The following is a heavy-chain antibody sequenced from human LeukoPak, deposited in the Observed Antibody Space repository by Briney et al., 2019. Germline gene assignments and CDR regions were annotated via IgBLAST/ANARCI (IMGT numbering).Heavy chain of an antibody. J-gene: IGHJ4*02. D-gene: IGHD3-10*01. CDR1: GYSISSGYY. CDR3: AREGSGSYYGL. V-gene: IGHV4-61*01. Sequence: SETLSLTCAVSGYSISSGYYWSWIRQPPGKGLEWIGYIYYSGSTNYNPSLKSRVTISVDTSKNQFSLKLSSVTAADTAVYYCAREGSGSYYGLWGQGTLVTVSS. CDR2: IYYSGST.